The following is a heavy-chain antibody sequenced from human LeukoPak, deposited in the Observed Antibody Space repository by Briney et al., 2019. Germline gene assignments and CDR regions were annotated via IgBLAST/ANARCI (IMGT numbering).Heavy chain of an antibody. Sequence: ASVKVSCKASGYTFTSYGISWVRQAPGQGLEWMGWISAYNGNTNYAQRLQGRVTMTTDTSTSTAYMELRSLRSDDTAVYYCARDPIFGVVSGLDYWGQGTLVTVSS. V-gene: IGHV1-18*01. CDR1: GYTFTSYG. D-gene: IGHD3-3*01. CDR3: ARDPIFGVVSGLDY. J-gene: IGHJ4*02. CDR2: ISAYNGNT.